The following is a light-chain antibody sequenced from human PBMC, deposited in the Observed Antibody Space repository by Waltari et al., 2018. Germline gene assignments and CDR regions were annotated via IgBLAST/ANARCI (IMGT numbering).Light chain of an antibody. J-gene: IGKJ4*01. V-gene: IGKV1-5*03. Sequence: DIKMTQSPSTLSASVGDRVTITCRASQSISNWLAWYQEKPGKAPKLLLYKASTLERGVPSRFSGSGSGTEFTLTISSLQPDNFATYYCQQDKRYSLLTFGGGTMVEIK. CDR1: QSISNW. CDR2: KAS. CDR3: QQDKRYSLLT.